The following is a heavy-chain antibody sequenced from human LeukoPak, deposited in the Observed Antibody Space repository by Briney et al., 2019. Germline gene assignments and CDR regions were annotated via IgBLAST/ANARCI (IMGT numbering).Heavy chain of an antibody. J-gene: IGHJ4*02. Sequence: GGSLRLSCAASAFTFRPYAMIWVPQAPGKGLEWVSSVSGSGGSTYYADSVKGRFTISRDNSNNTLYLQMNSPRAEDTAVYYCAKGAASRGYTYVANWGQGTLVTVSS. CDR1: AFTFRPYA. CDR3: AKGAASRGYTYVAN. D-gene: IGHD5-18*01. CDR2: VSGSGGST. V-gene: IGHV3-23*01.